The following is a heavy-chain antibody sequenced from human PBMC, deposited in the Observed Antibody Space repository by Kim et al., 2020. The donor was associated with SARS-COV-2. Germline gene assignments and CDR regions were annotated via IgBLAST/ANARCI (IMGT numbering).Heavy chain of an antibody. D-gene: IGHD6-13*01. V-gene: IGHV7-4-1*02. Sequence: YAPGFTGRVVFSLDTSVSTAYLQISSLKAEDTAVYYCASLYSSSWYAFDIWGQGTMVTVSS. J-gene: IGHJ3*02. CDR3: ASLYSSSWYAFDI.